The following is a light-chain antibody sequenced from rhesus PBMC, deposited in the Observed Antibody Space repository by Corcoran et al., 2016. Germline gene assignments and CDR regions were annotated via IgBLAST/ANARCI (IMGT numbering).Light chain of an antibody. CDR2: GAS. J-gene: IGKJ2*01. Sequence: QIILTQSPATLSLSPGERTTLSCRASHSVGSYLAWYQQKPGQAPRLLIYGASSRATGIPDRFSGSGSGTDFTLTISSLEPEDVGVYHCYQHSTGYSFGQGTKVEIK. CDR1: HSVGSY. V-gene: IGKV3-10*01. CDR3: YQHSTGYS.